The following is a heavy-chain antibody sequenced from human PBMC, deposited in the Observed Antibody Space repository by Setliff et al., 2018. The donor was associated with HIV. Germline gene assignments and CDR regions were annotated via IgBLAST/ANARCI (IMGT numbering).Heavy chain of an antibody. J-gene: IGHJ3*02. Sequence: SVKVSCKASGFTFTNSAVQWVRQARGQRLEWIGWIVVGSGNTNYAQKFQERVTITRDMSTSRAYMELSGLRIEDTAVYYCAADPQTGTTSYDAFDIWGQGTVVTVSS. CDR1: GFTFTNSA. D-gene: IGHD1-7*01. CDR2: IVVGSGNT. CDR3: AADPQTGTTSYDAFDI. V-gene: IGHV1-58*01.